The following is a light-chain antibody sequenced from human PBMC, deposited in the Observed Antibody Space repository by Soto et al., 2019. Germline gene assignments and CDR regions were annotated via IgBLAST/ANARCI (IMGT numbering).Light chain of an antibody. CDR1: QSVSSN. J-gene: IGKJ4*01. CDR2: DAS. CDR3: QHYNTSPLT. Sequence: EIVMTQSPATLSVSPGERATLSCRASQSVSSNLAWYQQKPGQTPRLLIYDASSRATGIPARFSGSGSGTDFTLTISSLQPADFAVYYSQHYNTSPLTFGGGTNVEIK. V-gene: IGKV3-15*01.